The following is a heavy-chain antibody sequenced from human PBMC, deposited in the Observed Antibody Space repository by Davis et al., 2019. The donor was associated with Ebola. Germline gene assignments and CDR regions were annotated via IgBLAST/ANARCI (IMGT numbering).Heavy chain of an antibody. Sequence: GESLKISCAASGLTFSNYAMNWVRQAPGKGLEWVSSIDSKFGIFYTDSVRGRFTISRDNAKNSLYLQMNSLRAEDTAVYYCARDQSWSFDYWGLGTLVTVSS. CDR1: GLTFSNYA. CDR2: IDSKFGI. J-gene: IGHJ4*02. CDR3: ARDQSWSFDY. V-gene: IGHV3-21*06. D-gene: IGHD2-8*02.